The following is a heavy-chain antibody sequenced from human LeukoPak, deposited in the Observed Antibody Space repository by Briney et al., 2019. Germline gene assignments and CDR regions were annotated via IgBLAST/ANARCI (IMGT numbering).Heavy chain of an antibody. CDR3: AIANGYLGYNWFDP. Sequence: PGGSLRLYCAASGFTFSSYWMHWVRQAPGKGLVWVSRINSDGSSTSYADSVKGRFTISRDNAKNTLYLQMNSLRAEDTAVYYCAIANGYLGYNWFDPWGQGTLVTVSS. D-gene: IGHD6-13*01. V-gene: IGHV3-74*01. J-gene: IGHJ5*02. CDR2: INSDGSST. CDR1: GFTFSSYW.